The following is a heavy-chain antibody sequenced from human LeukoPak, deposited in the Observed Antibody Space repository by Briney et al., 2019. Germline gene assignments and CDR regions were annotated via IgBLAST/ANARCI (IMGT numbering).Heavy chain of an antibody. J-gene: IGHJ5*02. Sequence: GASVKVPCKASGYTLTAYYIYWVRQAPGQGLEWMGRINPNRGGTDYAQNFQGRVTMTGDTSISTAYVELSRLRSDDTAVYYCARGYCSGGTCYLVENWLDPWGQGTLVTVSS. CDR3: ARGYCSGGTCYLVENWLDP. CDR2: INPNRGGT. V-gene: IGHV1-2*06. CDR1: GYTLTAYY. D-gene: IGHD2-15*01.